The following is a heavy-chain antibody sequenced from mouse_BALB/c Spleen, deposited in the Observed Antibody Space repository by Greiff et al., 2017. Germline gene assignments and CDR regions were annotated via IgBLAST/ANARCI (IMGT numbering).Heavy chain of an antibody. CDR1: GYTFTSYV. D-gene: IGHD1-2*01. Sequence: EVQLQQSGPELVKPGASVKMSCKASGYTFTSYVMHWVKQKPGQGLEWIGYINPYNDGTKYNEKFKGKATLTSDKSSSTAYMELSSLTSEDSAVYYRARRGQFITMDYWGQGTSVTVSS. CDR3: ARRGQFITMDY. J-gene: IGHJ4*01. V-gene: IGHV1-14*01. CDR2: INPYNDGT.